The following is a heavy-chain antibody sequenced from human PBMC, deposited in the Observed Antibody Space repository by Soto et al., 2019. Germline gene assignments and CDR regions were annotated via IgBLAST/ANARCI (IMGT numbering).Heavy chain of an antibody. V-gene: IGHV4-59*08. Sequence: SETLSLTCTVSGGSISSYYWSWIRQPPGKGLEWIGYIYYSGSTNYNPSLKSRVTISVDTSKNQFSLKLGSVTAADTAVYYCARHQYYDFWSGYLPNYYYYMDVWGKGTTVTVSS. CDR3: ARHQYYDFWSGYLPNYYYYMDV. J-gene: IGHJ6*03. D-gene: IGHD3-3*01. CDR2: IYYSGST. CDR1: GGSISSYY.